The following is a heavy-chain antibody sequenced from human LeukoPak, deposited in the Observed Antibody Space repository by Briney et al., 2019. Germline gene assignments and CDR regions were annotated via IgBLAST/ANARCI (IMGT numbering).Heavy chain of an antibody. V-gene: IGHV3-66*01. CDR3: ARDMTTVTTGDY. CDR1: GLTVSSNY. D-gene: IGHD4-17*01. J-gene: IGHJ4*02. Sequence: PGGSLRLSCAASGLTVSSNYMSWVRQAPGKGLEWVSVIYSGGGTYYADSVKGRFTISRDNSKNTLYLQMNSLRAEDTAVYYCARDMTTVTTGDYWGQGTLVTVSS. CDR2: IYSGGGT.